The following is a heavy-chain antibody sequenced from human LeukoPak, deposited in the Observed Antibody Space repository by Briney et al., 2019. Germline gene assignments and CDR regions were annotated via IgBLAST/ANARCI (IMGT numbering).Heavy chain of an antibody. D-gene: IGHD6-13*01. V-gene: IGHV4-34*01. CDR2: INHSGST. CDR3: ATYFPNYSSSWANWFDP. CDR1: GGSFSRYY. Sequence: SETLSLTCAVYGGSFSRYYWSWIRQPPGKGLEWIGEINHSGSTNYNPSLKSRVTISVDTSKNQFSLKLSSVTAADTAVYYCATYFPNYSSSWANWFDPWGQGTLVTVSS. J-gene: IGHJ5*02.